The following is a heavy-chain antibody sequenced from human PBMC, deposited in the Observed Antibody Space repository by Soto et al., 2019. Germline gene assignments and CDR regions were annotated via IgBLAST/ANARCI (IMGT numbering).Heavy chain of an antibody. CDR1: GYSFTNNG. CDR3: ARVSYSGNWFVRSVAGHNWFDP. V-gene: IGHV1-18*01. D-gene: IGHD6-19*01. Sequence: GASVKVSCKASGYSFTNNGISWVRQAPGQGLEWMGWISAYNGNTNYVKKFQGRVTMTTDTSTSTASMELRSLRSDDTAVYYCARVSYSGNWFVRSVAGHNWFDPWGQGTLLTVSS. CDR2: ISAYNGNT. J-gene: IGHJ5*02.